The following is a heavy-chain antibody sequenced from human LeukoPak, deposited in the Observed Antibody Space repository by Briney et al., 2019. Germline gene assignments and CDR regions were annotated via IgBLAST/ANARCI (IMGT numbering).Heavy chain of an antibody. V-gene: IGHV4-34*01. Sequence: SETLSLTCAVYGGSFSGYNWSWGRQPPRTGLEWMGEINHSGRTNYNQYLTSRVTISVDTYKNQFSLTLSSVTAADTAVYYCARQILYYYGSEPHLIFDYWGQGTLVTVSS. D-gene: IGHD3-10*01. CDR3: ARQILYYYGSEPHLIFDY. CDR1: GGSFSGYN. CDR2: INHSGRT. J-gene: IGHJ4*02.